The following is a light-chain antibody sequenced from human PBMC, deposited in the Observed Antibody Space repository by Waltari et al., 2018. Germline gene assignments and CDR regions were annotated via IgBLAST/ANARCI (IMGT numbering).Light chain of an antibody. Sequence: DIQMTQSPSTLSASVGDRVTITCRASQSISNWLAWYQQKPGKAPKVLIYKSLTLQSGVPSRFSGSGSETEFSLTISSLQPDDFATYYCQQYNIWPYTFGQGTTLEI. CDR1: QSISNW. V-gene: IGKV1-5*03. CDR2: KSL. CDR3: QQYNIWPYT. J-gene: IGKJ2*01.